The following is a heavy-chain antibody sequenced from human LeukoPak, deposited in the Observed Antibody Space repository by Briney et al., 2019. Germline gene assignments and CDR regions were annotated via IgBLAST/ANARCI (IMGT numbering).Heavy chain of an antibody. CDR1: GFTFSSYG. Sequence: SGGSLRLSCAASGFTFSSYGMHWVRQAPGKGLEWVAVISYDGSNKYYADSVKGRFTISRENSKNTLYLQMNSLRAEDTAVYYCAKDHDYSNASPWGQGTLVTVSS. V-gene: IGHV3-30*18. CDR3: AKDHDYSNASP. J-gene: IGHJ5*02. D-gene: IGHD4-11*01. CDR2: ISYDGSNK.